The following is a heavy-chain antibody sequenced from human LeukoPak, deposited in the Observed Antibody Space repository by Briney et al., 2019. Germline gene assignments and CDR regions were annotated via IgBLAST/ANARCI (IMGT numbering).Heavy chain of an antibody. D-gene: IGHD6-13*01. CDR2: INPNSGGT. Sequence: SVKVSCKASGYTFTGYYMHWVRQAPGQGLEWMGWINPNSGGTNYAQKFQGWVTMTRDTSISTAYMELSRLRSDDTAVYYCARGEIAAAHYYYGMDVWGQGTTVTVSS. CDR3: ARGEIAAAHYYYGMDV. CDR1: GYTFTGYY. V-gene: IGHV1-2*04. J-gene: IGHJ6*02.